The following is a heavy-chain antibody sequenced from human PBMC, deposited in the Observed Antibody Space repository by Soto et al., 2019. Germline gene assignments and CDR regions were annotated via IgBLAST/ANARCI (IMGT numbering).Heavy chain of an antibody. CDR2: IYYSGST. V-gene: IGHV4-59*01. D-gene: IGHD4-17*01. Sequence: HVQLQESGPGLVKPSETLSLICTVSGGAISSYYWSWIRQPPGKGLEWIGYIYYSGSTNYNPSLKSRVTISVDTSKNQFSLKLSSVTAADTAVYYCAREKDGDHDYWGQGTLVPVSS. CDR3: AREKDGDHDY. J-gene: IGHJ4*02. CDR1: GGAISSYY.